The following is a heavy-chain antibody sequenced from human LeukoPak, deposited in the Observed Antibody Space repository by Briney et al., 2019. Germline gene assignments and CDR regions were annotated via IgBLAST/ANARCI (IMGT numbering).Heavy chain of an antibody. CDR3: ARVGYYGMDV. CDR2: VSSSGSTI. Sequence: GGSLRLSCAASGFTFSDYFMSWIRQAPGKGLEWVSYVSSSGSTIYYADSVKGRFTISRDKAKNSLYVQMNSLRAEDTAVYYCARVGYYGMDVWGQGTTVTVSS. J-gene: IGHJ6*02. CDR1: GFTFSDYF. V-gene: IGHV3-11*01.